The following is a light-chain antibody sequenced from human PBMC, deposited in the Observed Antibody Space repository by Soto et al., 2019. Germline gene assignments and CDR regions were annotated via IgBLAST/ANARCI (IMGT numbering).Light chain of an antibody. CDR1: QSVSSN. CDR2: GAS. Sequence: EIVMTQSPATLSVSPGERATLSCRASQSVSSNLAWYQQKPGQAPRLLIYGASTRATGIPAQFSGSGSGTEFTLTISSLQSEDFAVYYCQQYNNWPRTFGQGTKVEIK. V-gene: IGKV3-15*01. J-gene: IGKJ1*01. CDR3: QQYNNWPRT.